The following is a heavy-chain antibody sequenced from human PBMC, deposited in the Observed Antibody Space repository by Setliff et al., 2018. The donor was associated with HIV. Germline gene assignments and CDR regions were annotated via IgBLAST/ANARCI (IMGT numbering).Heavy chain of an antibody. CDR2: ISAYNGNT. D-gene: IGHD2-2*01. V-gene: IGHV1-18*01. CDR3: ARDRGVYCISSSCYSPVDAFDI. Sequence: ASVKVSCKASGYTFSTYGISWVRQAPGQGLEWMGWISAYNGNTNYAQKLQGRVTVTTDTSTSTAYMELGSLRSDDAAVYYCARDRGVYCISSSCYSPVDAFDIWGQGTMVTVSS. CDR1: GYTFSTYG. J-gene: IGHJ3*02.